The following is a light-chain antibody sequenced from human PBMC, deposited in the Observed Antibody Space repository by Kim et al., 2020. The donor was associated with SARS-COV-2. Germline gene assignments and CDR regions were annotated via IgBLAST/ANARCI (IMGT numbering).Light chain of an antibody. J-gene: IGLJ2*01. CDR1: SSNIGADYD. CDR2: GDT. CDR3: QSFDSSLGGVI. V-gene: IGLV1-40*01. Sequence: RVTISCTGSSSNIGADYDVYWYQQLPGSAPKLLIYGDTNRPSGVPGRFSDSKSGTSASLAITGLQADDEAHYYCQSFDSSLGGVIFGGGTQLTVL.